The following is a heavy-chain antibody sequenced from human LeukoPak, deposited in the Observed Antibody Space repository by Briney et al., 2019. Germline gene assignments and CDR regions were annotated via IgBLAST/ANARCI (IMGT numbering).Heavy chain of an antibody. V-gene: IGHV4-59*12. CDR2: IHYSGTT. CDR3: ARGPRYFDWPRAKNNWLDP. D-gene: IGHD3-9*01. J-gene: IGHJ5*02. CDR1: GGSISNYY. Sequence: SETLSLTCTVSGGSISNYYWSWIRQPPGKGLEWIGYIHYSGTTKYNPSLKSRVTISVDTSKNQFSLKLSSVTAADTAVYYCARGPRYFDWPRAKNNWLDPWGQGTLVTVSS.